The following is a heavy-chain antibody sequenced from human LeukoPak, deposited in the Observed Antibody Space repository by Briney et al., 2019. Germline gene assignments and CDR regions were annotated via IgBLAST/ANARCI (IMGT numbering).Heavy chain of an antibody. CDR2: IYHSGST. CDR1: GYSISSGYY. Sequence: SETLSLTCTVSGYSISSGYYWGWIRQPPGKGLEWIGNIYHSGSTYYNPSLKSRVTMSLDTSKHQFSLKLSSVTAADTAVYYCASLIRGYKYGYIDYWGQGTLVTVSS. CDR3: ASLIRGYKYGYIDY. V-gene: IGHV4-38-2*02. J-gene: IGHJ4*02. D-gene: IGHD5-18*01.